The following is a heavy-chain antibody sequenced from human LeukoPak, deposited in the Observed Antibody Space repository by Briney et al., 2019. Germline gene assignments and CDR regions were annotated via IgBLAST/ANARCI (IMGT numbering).Heavy chain of an antibody. V-gene: IGHV6-1*01. CDR1: GDSVSRHDLT. CDR3: VRSYDWVFDY. J-gene: IGHJ4*02. Sequence: SQTLSLTCAISGDSVSRHDLTWDWVRQSPSRGLEWLGRTFYRSKWYNDYAVSVKSRITVSPDTSKNQFSLHLNSVTPENTAVYYCVRSYDWVFDYWGQGTRVTVSS. CDR2: TFYRSKWYN. D-gene: IGHD1-1*01.